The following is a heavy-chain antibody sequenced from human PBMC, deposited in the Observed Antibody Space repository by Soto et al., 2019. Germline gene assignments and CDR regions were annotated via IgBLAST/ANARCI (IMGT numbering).Heavy chain of an antibody. D-gene: IGHD3-10*01. CDR3: ARDLNSEEDYYGMDV. CDR1: GGTFSSYA. CDR2: IIPIFGTA. V-gene: IGHV1-69*13. Sequence: SVKVSCKASGGTFSSYAISWVRQAPGQGLEWMGGIIPIFGTANYAQKFQGRVTITADESTSTAYMELSSLRSEDTAVYYCARDLNSEEDYYGMDVWGQGTTVTVSS. J-gene: IGHJ6*02.